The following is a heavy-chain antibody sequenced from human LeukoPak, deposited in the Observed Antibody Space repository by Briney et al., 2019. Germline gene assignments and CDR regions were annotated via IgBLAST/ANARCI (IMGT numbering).Heavy chain of an antibody. J-gene: IGHJ4*02. Sequence: GGSLRLSCAASGFIFTNYFMSWVRQAPGKGLEWVASIKHDGSEKYYVDSVRGRFTISRDNTMNSLYLQMSSLRAEDTAVYYCATDRGWRTSGYYLYYFECWGQGTLVTFSS. CDR1: GFIFTNYF. CDR3: ATDRGWRTSGYYLYYFEC. V-gene: IGHV3-7*01. D-gene: IGHD3-3*01. CDR2: IKHDGSEK.